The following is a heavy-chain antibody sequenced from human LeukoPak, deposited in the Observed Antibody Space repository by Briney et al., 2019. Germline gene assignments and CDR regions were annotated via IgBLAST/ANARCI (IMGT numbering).Heavy chain of an antibody. CDR3: VTAGHYFMDV. J-gene: IGHJ6*03. CDR1: GFSFSSYW. CDR2: INPDGTNT. Sequence: PGGSLRLSCVTSGFSFSSYWMHWVRQAPEKGLVWVSDINPDGTNTNYADSVKGRFTMSRDNAKNTLYLQMNGLTADDTAVYYCVTAGHYFMDVWGKGTTVTVSS. V-gene: IGHV3-74*01.